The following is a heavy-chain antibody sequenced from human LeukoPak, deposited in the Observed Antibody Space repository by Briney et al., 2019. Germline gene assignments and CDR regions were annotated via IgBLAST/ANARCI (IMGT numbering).Heavy chain of an antibody. Sequence: SQTLSLTCAISGDSVSSNSAAWNWIRQSPSRGLEWLGRTYFRSKWFNDYSLSVKSRITINPDTSKSHCSLQLDSVTPEDTAVYFCARGVRYFDLWGRGTLVTVSS. CDR3: ARGVRYFDL. CDR1: GDSVSSNSAA. J-gene: IGHJ2*01. CDR2: TYFRSKWFN. V-gene: IGHV6-1*01.